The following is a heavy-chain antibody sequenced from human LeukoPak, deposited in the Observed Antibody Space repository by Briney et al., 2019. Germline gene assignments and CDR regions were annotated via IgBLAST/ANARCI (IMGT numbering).Heavy chain of an antibody. D-gene: IGHD5-24*01. V-gene: IGHV1-69*06. CDR3: AREGRDGYNWAVDY. CDR1: GGTFSSYA. Sequence: GASVKVSCKASGGTFSSYAISWVRQAPGQGLEWMGGIIPIFGTANYAQKFQGRVTITADKSTSTAYMKLSSLRSEDTAVYYCAREGRDGYNWAVDYWGQGTLVTVSS. CDR2: IIPIFGTA. J-gene: IGHJ4*02.